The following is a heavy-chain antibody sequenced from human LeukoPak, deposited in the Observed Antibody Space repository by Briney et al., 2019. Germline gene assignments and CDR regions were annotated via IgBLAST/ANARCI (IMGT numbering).Heavy chain of an antibody. D-gene: IGHD3-22*01. CDR3: ARDQVVAPFDY. V-gene: IGHV4-39*07. J-gene: IGHJ4*02. CDR1: VGSISSSSYY. CDR2: IYYSGST. Sequence: SETLSLTCTVSVGSISSSSYYWGWIRQPPGKGLEWIGSIYYSGSTYYNPSLKSRVTISVDTSKNQFSLKLSSVTAADTAVYYCARDQVVAPFDYWGQGTLVTVSS.